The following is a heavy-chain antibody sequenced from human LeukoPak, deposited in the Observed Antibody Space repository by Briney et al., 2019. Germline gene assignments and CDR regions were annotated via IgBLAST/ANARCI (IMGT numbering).Heavy chain of an antibody. Sequence: SETLSLTCAVYGGSFSGYYWSRIRQPPGKGLEWIGEINHSGGTNYNPSLKSRVTISVDTSKNQFSLKLSSVTAADTAVYYCASAMIGVPDDAFDIWGQGTMVTVSS. CDR1: GGSFSGYY. CDR2: INHSGGT. CDR3: ASAMIGVPDDAFDI. V-gene: IGHV4-34*01. J-gene: IGHJ3*02. D-gene: IGHD3-22*01.